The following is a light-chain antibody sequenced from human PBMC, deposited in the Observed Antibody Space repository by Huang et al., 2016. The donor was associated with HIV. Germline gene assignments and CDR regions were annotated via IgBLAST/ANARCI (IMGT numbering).Light chain of an antibody. J-gene: IGKJ4*01. CDR1: QTITNDY. V-gene: IGKV3-20*01. CDR2: GAF. CDR3: QQYGSLPLA. Sequence: EILLTQSPDTLSLSPGERLTLSCGGSQTITNDYLAWYQQRPGQAPRLLIFGAFRRATGIPDRFSGGRSGTDFTLTICRLEPEDSGVYYCQQYGSLPLAFGGGTKVEI.